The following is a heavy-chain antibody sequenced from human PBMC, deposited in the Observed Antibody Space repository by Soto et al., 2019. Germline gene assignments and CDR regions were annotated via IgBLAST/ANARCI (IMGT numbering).Heavy chain of an antibody. CDR3: TSADYYDSSGYRSHAFDI. D-gene: IGHD3-22*01. J-gene: IGHJ3*02. CDR2: IWYDGSNK. V-gene: IGHV3-33*01. Sequence: QVQLVESGGGVVQPGRSLRLSCAASGFTFSSYGMHWVRQAPGKGLEWVAVIWYDGSNKYYADSVKGRFTISRDNSKNTLYLQMNSLRAEDTAVYYCTSADYYDSSGYRSHAFDIWGQGTMVTVSS. CDR1: GFTFSSYG.